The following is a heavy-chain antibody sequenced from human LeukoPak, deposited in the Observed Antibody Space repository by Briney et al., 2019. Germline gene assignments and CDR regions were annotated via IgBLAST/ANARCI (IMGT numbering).Heavy chain of an antibody. CDR1: GYTFTSYD. V-gene: IGHV1-8*01. Sequence: ASVKVSCKASGYTFTSYDINWVRQATGQGLEWMGWMNPNSGNTGYAQKFQGRGTMTRNTSISTAYMELSSLRSEDTAVYYCARRDYYGSGSQTWGQGTLVTVSS. CDR3: ARRDYYGSGSQT. J-gene: IGHJ5*02. D-gene: IGHD3-10*01. CDR2: MNPNSGNT.